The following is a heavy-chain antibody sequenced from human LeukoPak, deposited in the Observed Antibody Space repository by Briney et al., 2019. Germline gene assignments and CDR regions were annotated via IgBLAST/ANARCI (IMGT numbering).Heavy chain of an antibody. CDR3: AREQGMATIDY. V-gene: IGHV3-74*01. Sequence: GGSLRLSCAASGFIFSTYWMHWVRQAPGKGLVWVSRINSDGSITTYADSVKGRFTISRDNAKNTLYLQMNSLRAEDTAVYYCAREQGMATIDYWGQGTLVTVSS. J-gene: IGHJ4*02. CDR1: GFIFSTYW. CDR2: INSDGSIT. D-gene: IGHD5-24*01.